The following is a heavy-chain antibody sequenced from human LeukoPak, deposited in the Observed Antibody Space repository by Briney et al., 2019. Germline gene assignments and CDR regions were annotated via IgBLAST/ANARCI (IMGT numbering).Heavy chain of an antibody. CDR1: GGSISSSSYY. CDR3: ARVYCSGGSCYDSRGWFDP. D-gene: IGHD2-15*01. Sequence: SETLSLTCTVSGGSISSSSYYWGWIRQPPGKGLEWIGSIYYSGSTYYKSPLKSRVTISVDTSKNQFSLRLSSVTAADTAVYYCARVYCSGGSCYDSRGWFDPWGQGTLVTVSS. V-gene: IGHV4-39*07. J-gene: IGHJ5*02. CDR2: IYYSGST.